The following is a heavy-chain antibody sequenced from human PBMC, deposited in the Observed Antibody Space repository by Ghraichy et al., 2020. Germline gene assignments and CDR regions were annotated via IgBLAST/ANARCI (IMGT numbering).Heavy chain of an antibody. V-gene: IGHV3-23*01. D-gene: IGHD4-17*01. CDR1: GFTFSSYA. CDR3: AKDQVTTVTTAFDY. Sequence: GESLNISCAASGFTFSSYAMSWVRQAPGKGLEWVSAISGSGGSTYYADSVKGRFTISRDNSKNTLYLQMNSLRAEDTAVYYCAKDQVTTVTTAFDYWGQGTLVTVSS. J-gene: IGHJ4*02. CDR2: ISGSGGST.